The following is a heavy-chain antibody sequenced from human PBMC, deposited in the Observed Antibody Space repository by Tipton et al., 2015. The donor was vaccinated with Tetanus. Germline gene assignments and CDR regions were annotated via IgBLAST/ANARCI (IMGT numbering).Heavy chain of an antibody. J-gene: IGHJ5*02. CDR3: ARVFIAVAGHNWFDP. V-gene: IGHV1-46*01. Sequence: QLVQSGAEVKKPGASVKVSCKASGYTFTSYYMHWVRQATGQGLEWMGIINPSGGSTSYAQKLQGRVTMTRDTSTSTVYMELSSLRSEVTAVYYCARVFIAVAGHNWFDPWVQGTLVTVSS. CDR1: GYTFTSYY. CDR2: INPSGGST. D-gene: IGHD6-19*01.